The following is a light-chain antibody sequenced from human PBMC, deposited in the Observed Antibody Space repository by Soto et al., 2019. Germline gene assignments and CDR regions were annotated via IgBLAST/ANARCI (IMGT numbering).Light chain of an antibody. CDR1: QSVGTK. J-gene: IGKJ1*01. V-gene: IGKV3-15*01. Sequence: EIVMTQSPGTLSVSPGERATLSCRASQSVGTKLAWYQQKPGQVPRLLIYHVSSSATGVPARFSGSGSVTEFTLSISSLQSEDFAVYYCLQYKMLPRTFGQGTKVDI. CDR2: HVS. CDR3: LQYKMLPRT.